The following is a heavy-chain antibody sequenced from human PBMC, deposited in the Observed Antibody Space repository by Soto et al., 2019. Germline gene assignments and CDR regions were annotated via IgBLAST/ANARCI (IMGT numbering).Heavy chain of an antibody. J-gene: IGHJ6*02. V-gene: IGHV1-18*04. Sequence: GASVKVSCKASGYTFTSYGISWVRQAPGQGLEWMGWISAYNGNTNYAQKLQGRVTMTTDTSTSTAYMGLRSLRSDDTAVYYCARAVLEERGYYGMDVWGQGTTVTVSS. CDR2: ISAYNGNT. CDR3: ARAVLEERGYYGMDV. CDR1: GYTFTSYG.